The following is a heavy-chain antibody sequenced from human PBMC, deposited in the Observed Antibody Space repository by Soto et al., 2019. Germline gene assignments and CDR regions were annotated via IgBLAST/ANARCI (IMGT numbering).Heavy chain of an antibody. D-gene: IGHD6-13*01. Sequence: GGSLRLSCSASGFSFRNVWMTWVRQAPGKGLECLACINPDGSEKYYADSVKGRFTISRDNAKNSLYLQMNSLRAEDTALYYCAKDIGDGIAAAGRWYYYYGMDVWGQGTTVTLSS. CDR1: GFSFRNVW. V-gene: IGHV3-7*03. CDR3: AKDIGDGIAAAGRWYYYYGMDV. CDR2: INPDGSEK. J-gene: IGHJ6*02.